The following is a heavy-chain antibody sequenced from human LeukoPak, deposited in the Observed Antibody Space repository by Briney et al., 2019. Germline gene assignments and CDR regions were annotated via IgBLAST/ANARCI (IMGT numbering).Heavy chain of an antibody. V-gene: IGHV3-23*01. CDR3: AKGPNYFDS. CDR2: ISGSGGST. J-gene: IGHJ4*02. CDR1: GFTLSSYA. Sequence: HPGGSLRLSCAASGFTLSSYAMSWVRQAPGKGLEWVSAISGSGGSTYYADSVQGRFTISRDNAKNTLYLQMNSLRAEDTAMYFCAKGPNYFDSWGQGTLVTVSS.